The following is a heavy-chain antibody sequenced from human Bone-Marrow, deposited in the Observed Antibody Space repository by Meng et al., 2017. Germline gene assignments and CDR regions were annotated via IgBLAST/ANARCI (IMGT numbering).Heavy chain of an antibody. D-gene: IGHD3-3*01. CDR2: ISYDGSNK. Sequence: GESLKISCAASGFTFSSYAMHWVRQAPGKGLEWVAVISYDGSNKYYADSVKGRFTISRDNSKNTLYLQMNSLRAEDTAVYYCARDRDHITSYYEDGFDYWGQGTLVTVSS. J-gene: IGHJ4*02. CDR1: GFTFSSYA. V-gene: IGHV3-30*07. CDR3: ARDRDHITSYYEDGFDY.